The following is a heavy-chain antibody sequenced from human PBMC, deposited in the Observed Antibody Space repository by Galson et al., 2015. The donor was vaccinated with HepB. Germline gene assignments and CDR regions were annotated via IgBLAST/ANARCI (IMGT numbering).Heavy chain of an antibody. V-gene: IGHV4-59*01. CDR1: GGSISSYY. CDR2: ISYSGST. Sequence: SETLSLTCTVSGGSISSYYWSWIRQPPGKGLEWIGYISYSGSTKYNPSLKNRVTMSVDTSKNQFSLKLSSVTAADTAVFYCARGVISCTNTGCYTYFDFWGQGALVTVSS. CDR3: ARGVISCTNTGCYTYFDF. D-gene: IGHD2-2*02. J-gene: IGHJ4*02.